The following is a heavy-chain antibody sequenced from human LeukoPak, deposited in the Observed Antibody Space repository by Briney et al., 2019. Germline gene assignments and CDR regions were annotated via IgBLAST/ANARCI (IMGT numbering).Heavy chain of an antibody. D-gene: IGHD3-3*01. Sequence: SSETLSLTCTVSGGSISSGGYYWSWIRQPPGKGLEWIGYIYHSGSTYYNPSLKSRVTISVDRSKNQFSLKLSSVTAADTAVYYCARGLSTIFGPHAFDIWGQGTMVTVSS. V-gene: IGHV4-30-2*01. CDR3: ARGLSTIFGPHAFDI. J-gene: IGHJ3*02. CDR2: IYHSGST. CDR1: GGSISSGGYY.